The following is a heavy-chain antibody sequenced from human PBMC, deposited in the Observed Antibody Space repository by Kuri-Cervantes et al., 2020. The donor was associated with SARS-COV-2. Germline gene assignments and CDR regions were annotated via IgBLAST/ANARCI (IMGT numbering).Heavy chain of an antibody. V-gene: IGHV4-39*01. CDR2: IYYSGST. Sequence: GSLRLSCTVSGGSISSSSYYWGSIRQPPGKGLEWIGSIYYSGSTYYSPSLNSRVTISVDTSKNQFSLKLSSVTAADTAVYYCASLKGVVIAIFGMDVWGQGTTVTVSS. CDR3: ASLKGVVIAIFGMDV. D-gene: IGHD2-21*01. J-gene: IGHJ6*02. CDR1: GGSISSSSYY.